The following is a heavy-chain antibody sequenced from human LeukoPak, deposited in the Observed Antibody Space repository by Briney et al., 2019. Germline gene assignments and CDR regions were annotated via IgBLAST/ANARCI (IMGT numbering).Heavy chain of an antibody. CDR3: ARVLAPMVRSWSVLTFDY. Sequence: GGSLRLSCAASGFTFSSYSMNWVRQAPGKGLEWVSSISSSYIYYADSVKGRFTIYRDNAKNSLYLQMNSLRAEDTAVYYCARVLAPMVRSWSVLTFDYWGQGTLVTVSS. CDR2: ISSSYI. D-gene: IGHD3-10*01. CDR1: GFTFSSYS. V-gene: IGHV3-21*01. J-gene: IGHJ4*02.